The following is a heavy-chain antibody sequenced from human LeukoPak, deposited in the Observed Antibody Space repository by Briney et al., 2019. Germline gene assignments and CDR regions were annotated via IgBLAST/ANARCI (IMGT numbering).Heavy chain of an antibody. V-gene: IGHV4-34*01. CDR3: ASVRGRRGYSGYGPNFDY. CDR1: GGSFSGYY. CDR2: INHSGST. D-gene: IGHD5-12*01. Sequence: SETLSLTSAVYGGSFSGYYRSWIRQPPGKGLEWIGEINHSGSTNYNPSLKSRVTISVDTSKNQFSLKLSSVTAADTAVYYCASVRGRRGYSGYGPNFDYWGQGPLVTVSS. J-gene: IGHJ4*02.